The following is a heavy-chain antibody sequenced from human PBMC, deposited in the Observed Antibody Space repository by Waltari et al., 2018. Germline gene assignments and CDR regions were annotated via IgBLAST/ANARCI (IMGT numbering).Heavy chain of an antibody. CDR3: AREYSRICFHALDG. Sequence: QVHVVESGGGVVQPGGSLRLSCEWSGFTLGNYGMHWVRQVPGKGLEWVAVIQYDGSIKNYADSVKGRFTISRENSKNTLYLEMKSLRAEDTAVYYCAREYSRICFHALDGWGQGTAVTVSS. CDR1: GFTLGNYG. D-gene: IGHD6-13*01. V-gene: IGHV3-33*05. CDR2: IQYDGSIK. J-gene: IGHJ6*02.